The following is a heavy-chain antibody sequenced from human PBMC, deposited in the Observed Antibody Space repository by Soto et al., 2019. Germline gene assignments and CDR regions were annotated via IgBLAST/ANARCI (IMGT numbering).Heavy chain of an antibody. D-gene: IGHD3-16*02. V-gene: IGHV3-9*01. CDR2: ISWNSGSI. CDR3: AKASPSFTYYDYIWGSYRKGGESRYFDY. CDR1: GFTFDDYA. J-gene: IGHJ4*02. Sequence: EVQLVESGGGLVQPGRSLRLSCAASGFTFDDYAMHWVRQAPGKGLEWVSGISWNSGSIGYADSVKGRFTISRDNAKNSLYLLMNSLRAEDTALYYCAKASPSFTYYDYIWGSYRKGGESRYFDYWGQGTLVTVSS.